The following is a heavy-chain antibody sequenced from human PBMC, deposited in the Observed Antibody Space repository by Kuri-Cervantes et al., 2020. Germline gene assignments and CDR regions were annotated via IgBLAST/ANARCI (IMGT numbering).Heavy chain of an antibody. Sequence: GGSLRPSCAASGLTFSNAWMSWVRQAPGKGLEWIGRIKSKADFGTTDYAAPVKGRFTISRDNSKNTLYLQMNSLRAEDTAVYYCASNSVCSGGSCYSGYYYCGMDVWGQGTTVTVSS. D-gene: IGHD2-15*01. CDR2: IKSKADFGTT. CDR3: ASNSVCSGGSCYSGYYYCGMDV. J-gene: IGHJ6*02. CDR1: GLTFSNAW. V-gene: IGHV3-15*01.